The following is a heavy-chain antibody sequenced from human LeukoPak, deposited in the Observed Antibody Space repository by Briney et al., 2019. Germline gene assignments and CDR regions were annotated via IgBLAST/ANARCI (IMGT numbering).Heavy chain of an antibody. Sequence: GGSLRLSCAASGSPFSNYGMHWVRQAPGKGLEWVAVISYDGSNEYYADSVKGRFPISRDNSKNTLYLQMNSLRAEDTAVYYCAGSWFYRDYFEYWGQGTLVTVSS. J-gene: IGHJ4*02. V-gene: IGHV3-30*03. CDR3: AGSWFYRDYFEY. CDR1: GSPFSNYG. CDR2: ISYDGSNE. D-gene: IGHD3-10*01.